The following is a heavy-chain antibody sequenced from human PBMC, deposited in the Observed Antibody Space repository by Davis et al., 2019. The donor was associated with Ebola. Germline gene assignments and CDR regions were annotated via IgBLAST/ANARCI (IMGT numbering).Heavy chain of an antibody. CDR2: IYYSGST. CDR1: GGSISSSSYY. D-gene: IGHD3-3*01. Sequence: GSLRLSCTVSGGSISSSSYYWGWIRQPPGKGLEWIGSIYYSGSTYYNPSLKSRVTISVDTSKNQFSLKLNSVTAADTAVYYCARATGIFWSGYYRWDVWGQGTTVTVSS. CDR3: ARATGIFWSGYYRWDV. J-gene: IGHJ6*02. V-gene: IGHV4-39*07.